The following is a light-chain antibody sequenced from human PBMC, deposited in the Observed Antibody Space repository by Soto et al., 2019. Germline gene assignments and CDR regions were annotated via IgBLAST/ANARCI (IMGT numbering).Light chain of an antibody. J-gene: IGKJ5*01. CDR3: MQALQTPIT. CDR2: LGS. Sequence: DIVMTQSPISLPVTPGEPASISCRSSQSLLHTNGYNYLDWYLQKPGQSPQLLIYLGSNRASGVPDRFSGSGSGTDFTLKISRVEAEDVGVYYCMQALQTPITFGQGTRLE. V-gene: IGKV2-28*01. CDR1: QSLLHTNGYNY.